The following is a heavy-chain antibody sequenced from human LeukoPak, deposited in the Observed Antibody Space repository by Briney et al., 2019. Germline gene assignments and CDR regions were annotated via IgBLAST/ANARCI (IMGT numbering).Heavy chain of an antibody. D-gene: IGHD6-6*01. CDR3: ARAGHQPEYSSSSGSYYYYGMDV. CDR1: GYTFTSYY. Sequence: ASVKVSCKASGYTFTSYYMHWVRQAPGQGLEWVGIINPSGGSTSYAQKFQGRVTMTRDTSTSTVYMELSSLRSEDTAVYYCARAGHQPEYSSSSGSYYYYGMDVWGQGTTVTVSS. J-gene: IGHJ6*02. V-gene: IGHV1-46*01. CDR2: INPSGGST.